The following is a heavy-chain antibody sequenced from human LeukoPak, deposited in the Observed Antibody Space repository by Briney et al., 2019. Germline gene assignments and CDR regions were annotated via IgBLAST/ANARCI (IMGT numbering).Heavy chain of an antibody. V-gene: IGHV3-30*01. CDR3: ARDFFSAVAGGFDY. CDR1: GFTFSSYA. CDR2: IPYDGSNK. D-gene: IGHD6-19*01. Sequence: PGGSLRLSCAASGFTFSSYAMHWVRQAPGKGLEWVAVIPYDGSNKYYADSVKGRFTISRDNSKNTLYLQMNSLGAEDTAVYYCARDFFSAVAGGFDYWGQGTLVTVSS. J-gene: IGHJ4*02.